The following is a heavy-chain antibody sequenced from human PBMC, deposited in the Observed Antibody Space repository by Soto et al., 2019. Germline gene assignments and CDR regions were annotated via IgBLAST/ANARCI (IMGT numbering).Heavy chain of an antibody. CDR3: SIALAGTYYFDY. D-gene: IGHD6-19*01. CDR2: SYLGGSDT. J-gene: IGHJ4*02. CDR1: GFRFTNYW. V-gene: IGHV5-51*01. Sequence: EVQLVQSGAEVKQPGESLKISCKGSGFRFTNYWIGWVRQMPGKGLEWMGISYLGGSDTRYRPSFQGQVTISADKSITTAYLQWSSLRASDTAMYYCSIALAGTYYFDYWGQGTLVTVSS.